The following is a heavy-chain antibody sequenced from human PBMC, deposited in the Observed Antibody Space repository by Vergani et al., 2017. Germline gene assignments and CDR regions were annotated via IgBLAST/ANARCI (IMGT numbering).Heavy chain of an antibody. Sequence: EVQLVESGGVVVQPGGSLRLSCAASGFTFDDYTMHWVRQAPGKGLEWVSLISWDGGSTYYADSVKGRFTISRDNSKNSLYLQMNSLRTEDTALYYCAKDSRYSSGWYGWEYWGQGTLVTVSS. CDR3: AKDSRYSSGWYGWEY. CDR1: GFTFDDYT. V-gene: IGHV3-43*01. D-gene: IGHD6-19*01. J-gene: IGHJ4*02. CDR2: ISWDGGST.